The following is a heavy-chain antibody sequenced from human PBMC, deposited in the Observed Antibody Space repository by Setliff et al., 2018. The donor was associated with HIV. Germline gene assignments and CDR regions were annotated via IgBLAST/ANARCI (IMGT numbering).Heavy chain of an antibody. J-gene: IGHJ4*02. CDR1: GFTFSSYS. CDR2: ISSSSSYI. D-gene: IGHD1-26*01. Sequence: KPGGSLRLSCAASGFTFSSYSMNWVRQAPGKGLEWVSSISSSSSYIYYADSVKGRFTISRDNAKNSLYLQMNSLRAEDTAVYYCARGTVGATFLHNDYWGQGTLVTVSS. CDR3: ARGTVGATFLHNDY. V-gene: IGHV3-21*01.